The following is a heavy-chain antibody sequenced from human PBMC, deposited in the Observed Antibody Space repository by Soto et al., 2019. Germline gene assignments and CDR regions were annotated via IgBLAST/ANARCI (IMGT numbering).Heavy chain of an antibody. CDR3: ARGGIAAAGEGDY. J-gene: IGHJ4*02. CDR1: GWAFSDSY. D-gene: IGHD6-13*01. Sequence: SETLSLTFAISGWAFSDSYWSRMRQPPGKGLERRGEIKHRGSTNYNPSFKIRVTISVDTSKNQFSLKLSFVTAADTAVYYCARGGIAAAGEGDYWGQG. V-gene: IGHV4-34*01. CDR2: IKHRGST.